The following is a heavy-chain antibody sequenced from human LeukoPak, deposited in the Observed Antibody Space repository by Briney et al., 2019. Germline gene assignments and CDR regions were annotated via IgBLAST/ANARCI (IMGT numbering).Heavy chain of an antibody. CDR2: MNPNSGNT. Sequence: ASVKVSCKASGYTFTSYDINWVRQATGQGLEWMGWMNPNSGNTGYAQKIQGRVTMTRNTSISTAYMELSSLRSEDTAVYYCARDLTTVVTRDAFDIWGQGTMVTVSS. CDR1: GYTFTSYD. V-gene: IGHV1-8*01. D-gene: IGHD4-23*01. CDR3: ARDLTTVVTRDAFDI. J-gene: IGHJ3*02.